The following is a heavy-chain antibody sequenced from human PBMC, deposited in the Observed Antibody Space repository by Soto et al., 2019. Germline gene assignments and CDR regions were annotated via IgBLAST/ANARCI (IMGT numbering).Heavy chain of an antibody. J-gene: IGHJ6*02. V-gene: IGHV3-30-3*01. CDR2: ISFDGSNK. D-gene: IGHD6-19*01. CDR1: GFTFNYYP. Sequence: QMQLVESGGGVVQPGASLRLSCAASGFTFNYYPMHWVRQTPGKGLEWVAVISFDGSNKFYADSVKGRFTVSRDNSKNMLYRQLNSLRPEDAAVYYCARLPGALVAVLYIYPLDGREAMSDVDVWGQGTTVSVSS. CDR3: ARLPGALVAVLYIYPLDGREAMSDVDV.